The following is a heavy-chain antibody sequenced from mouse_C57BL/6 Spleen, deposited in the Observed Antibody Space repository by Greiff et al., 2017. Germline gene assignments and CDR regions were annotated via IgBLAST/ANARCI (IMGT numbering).Heavy chain of an antibody. D-gene: IGHD1-1*01. V-gene: IGHV1-64*01. Sequence: VQLQQPGAELVKPGASVQLSCKASGYTFTSYWMHWVKQRPGQGLEWIGMIHPNSGSTNYNEKFKSKATLTVDKSSSTAYMQLSSLTSEDSAVYYCARSITTVLGDYWGQGTSVTVSS. J-gene: IGHJ4*01. CDR2: IHPNSGST. CDR1: GYTFTSYW. CDR3: ARSITTVLGDY.